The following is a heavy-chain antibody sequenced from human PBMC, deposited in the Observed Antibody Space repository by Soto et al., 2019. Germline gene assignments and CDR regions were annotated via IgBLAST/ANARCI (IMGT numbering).Heavy chain of an antibody. CDR1: GFTFSSYA. CDR3: ARDYHGRAAAGAGNDY. Sequence: GGSLRLSCAASGFTFSSYAMHWVRQAPGKGLEWVAVISYDGSNKYYADSVKGRFTISRDNSKNTLYLQMNSLRAEDTAVYYCARDYHGRAAAGAGNDYWGHGTLVTVSS. CDR2: ISYDGSNK. D-gene: IGHD6-13*01. J-gene: IGHJ4*01. V-gene: IGHV3-30-3*01.